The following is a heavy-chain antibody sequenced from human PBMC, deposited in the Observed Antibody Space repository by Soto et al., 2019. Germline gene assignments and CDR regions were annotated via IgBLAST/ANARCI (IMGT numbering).Heavy chain of an antibody. CDR1: GFSLSSSGVG. J-gene: IGHJ4*02. Sequence: SGPTLVNPTQTLTLTCTFSGFSLSSSGVGVGWIRQPPGKALEWLALIYWDDDKRYSPSLKSRLTITKDTSKTQVVLTMTNMDPVDTATYYCARDSSGYYGFDYWGQGSLVTSPQ. CDR3: ARDSSGYYGFDY. CDR2: IYWDDDK. V-gene: IGHV2-5*02. D-gene: IGHD3-22*01.